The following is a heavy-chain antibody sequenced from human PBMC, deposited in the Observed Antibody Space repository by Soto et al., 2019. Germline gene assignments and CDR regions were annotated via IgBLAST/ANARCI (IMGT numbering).Heavy chain of an antibody. J-gene: IGHJ4*02. D-gene: IGHD2-2*01. Sequence: QVQLVQSGAEVKKPGSSVKVSCKASGGTFSSYAISWVRQAPGQGLEWMGGIIPIFGTANYAQKFQGRVTITADESTSTAYMELSSLRSEDTAVYYCARSSIVVVPAATMILGFDYWGQGTLVTVSS. CDR2: IIPIFGTA. CDR1: GGTFSSYA. CDR3: ARSSIVVVPAATMILGFDY. V-gene: IGHV1-69*01.